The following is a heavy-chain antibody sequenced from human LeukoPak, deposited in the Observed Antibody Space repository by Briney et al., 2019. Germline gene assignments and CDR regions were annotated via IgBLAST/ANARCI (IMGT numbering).Heavy chain of an antibody. V-gene: IGHV1-8*01. J-gene: IGHJ6*03. D-gene: IGHD6-13*01. CDR2: MNPNSGNT. Sequence: ASVKVSCKASGYTFTSYDINWVRQATGQGLEWMGWMNPNSGNTGYAQKFQGRVTMTRNTSISTAYMGLSSLRSEDTAVYYCARDGGSSWYGIYYYYMDVWGKGTTVTVSS. CDR3: ARDGGSSWYGIYYYYMDV. CDR1: GYTFTSYD.